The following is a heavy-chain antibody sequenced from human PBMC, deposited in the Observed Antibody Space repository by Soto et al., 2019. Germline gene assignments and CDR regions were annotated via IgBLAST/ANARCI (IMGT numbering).Heavy chain of an antibody. J-gene: IGHJ6*02. CDR2: IIPIFGTA. V-gene: IGHV1-69*01. CDR1: GGTFSSYA. D-gene: IGHD3-3*01. CDR3: ARLVWSGYYKQRAGMDV. Sequence: QVQLVQSGAEVKKPGSSVKVSCKASGGTFSSYAISWVRQAPGQGLERMGGIIPIFGTANYAQKFQGRVTITADESTSTAYMELSSLRSEDTAVYYCARLVWSGYYKQRAGMDVWGQGTTVTVSS.